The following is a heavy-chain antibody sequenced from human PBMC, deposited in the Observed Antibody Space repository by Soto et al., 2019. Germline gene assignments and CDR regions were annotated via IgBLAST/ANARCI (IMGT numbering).Heavy chain of an antibody. Sequence: SETLSPTCTVSGGSTRSGGYYWSWIRQHPGKGLEWIGFIYYSGSTYYNPSLKSRVTISVDTSKNQFSLKLSSLTAADTAVYYCARDDLRYSGWNNDYYGMDVWGQGATVTVSS. D-gene: IGHD4-17*01. CDR3: ARDDLRYSGWNNDYYGMDV. V-gene: IGHV4-31*03. CDR1: GGSTRSGGYY. CDR2: IYYSGST. J-gene: IGHJ6*02.